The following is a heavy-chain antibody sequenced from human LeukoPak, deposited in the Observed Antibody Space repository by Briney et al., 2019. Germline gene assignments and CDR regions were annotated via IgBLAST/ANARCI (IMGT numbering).Heavy chain of an antibody. Sequence: GGSLRLSCTASGFTFGDYAMSWFRQAPGKGLEWVGLIRSKAYGGTTEYAASVKGRFTISRDDSKSIAYLQMNSLKTEDTAVYYCTPPYHDYGDYPRGWYFDLWGRGTLVTVSS. CDR2: IRSKAYGGTT. CDR3: TPPYHDYGDYPRGWYFDL. V-gene: IGHV3-49*03. D-gene: IGHD4-17*01. CDR1: GFTFGDYA. J-gene: IGHJ2*01.